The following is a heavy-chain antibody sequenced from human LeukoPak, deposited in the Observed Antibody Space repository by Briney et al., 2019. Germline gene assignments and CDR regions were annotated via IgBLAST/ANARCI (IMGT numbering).Heavy chain of an antibody. V-gene: IGHV3-48*01. J-gene: IGHJ4*02. CDR3: ARGIAARPIGY. CDR2: ISSSSSTI. Sequence: GGSLRLSCAASGFTFSSYWMSWVRQAPGKGLEWVSYISSSSSTIYYADSVKGRFTISRDNAKNSLYLQMNSLRAEDTAVYYCARGIAARPIGYWGQGTLVTVSS. D-gene: IGHD6-6*01. CDR1: GFTFSSYW.